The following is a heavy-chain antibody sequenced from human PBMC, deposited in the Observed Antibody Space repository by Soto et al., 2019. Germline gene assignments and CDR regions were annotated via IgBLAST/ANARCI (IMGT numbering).Heavy chain of an antibody. V-gene: IGHV1-46*01. CDR3: ARDLAAGDY. D-gene: IGHD6-13*01. CDR2: FNPTSGST. J-gene: IGHJ4*02. CDR1: GYTFINYY. Sequence: QVQLVQYGAEVKKPGASVKLSCKASGYTFINYYIHWVRQAPGQGLEWMGIFNPTSGSTNYAQKFQGRVTLTMDTSTRTVYMELSSLRCDDTAVYYCARDLAAGDYWGQGTLVTVSS.